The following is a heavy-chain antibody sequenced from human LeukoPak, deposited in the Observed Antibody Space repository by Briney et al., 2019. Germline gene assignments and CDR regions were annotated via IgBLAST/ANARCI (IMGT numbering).Heavy chain of an antibody. CDR2: IYYSGNT. CDR1: GGSISNYY. V-gene: IGHV4-59*01. J-gene: IGHJ4*02. CDR3: ARQGSNFDY. D-gene: IGHD1-26*01. Sequence: SETLSLTCTVSGGSISNYYWSWIRQPPGKGLEWIGYIYYSGNTNYNPSLKSRVTISVDTSKDQFSLKLTSVTAADTAVYYCARQGSNFDYWGQGTLVTVSS.